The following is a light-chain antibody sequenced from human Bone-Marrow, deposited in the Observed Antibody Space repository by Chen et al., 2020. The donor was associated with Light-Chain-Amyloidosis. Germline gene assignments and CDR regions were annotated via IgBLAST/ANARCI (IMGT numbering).Light chain of an antibody. CDR1: NIGSTS. V-gene: IGLV3-21*02. CDR2: DDS. J-gene: IGLJ3*02. Sequence: SYVLTQPSSVSVAPGQTATIACGGNNIGSTSVHWYQQTPGQAPLLVVYDDSDRPSVIPERLSDSNSGNTDTLTISRVEAGDEADYYCQVWDRSSDRPVFGGGTKLTVL. CDR3: QVWDRSSDRPV.